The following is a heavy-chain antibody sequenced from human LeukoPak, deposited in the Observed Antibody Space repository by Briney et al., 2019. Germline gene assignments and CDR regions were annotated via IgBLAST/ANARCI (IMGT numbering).Heavy chain of an antibody. CDR2: ISYDGSNK. V-gene: IGHV3-30*18. Sequence: AGGSLRLSCAASGFTFSSYGMHWVRQAPGKGLEWVAVISYDGSNKYYADSVKGRFTISRDNSKNTLYLQMNSLRAEDTAVYYCAKGGSSGWYGIDYWGQGTLVTVSS. CDR3: AKGGSSGWYGIDY. CDR1: GFTFSSYG. J-gene: IGHJ4*02. D-gene: IGHD6-19*01.